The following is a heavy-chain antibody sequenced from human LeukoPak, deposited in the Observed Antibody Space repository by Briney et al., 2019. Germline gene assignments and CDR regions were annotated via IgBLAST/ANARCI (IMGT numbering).Heavy chain of an antibody. CDR1: GGTFSSYA. D-gene: IGHD1-1*01. V-gene: IGHV1-69*01. CDR2: IIPIFGTA. Sequence: SVKVSCKASGGTFSSYAISWVRQAPGQGLEWMGGIIPIFGTASYAQKFQGRVTITADESTSTAYMELSSLRSEDTAVYYCARDGTGQVAFDYWGQGTLVTVSS. CDR3: ARDGTGQVAFDY. J-gene: IGHJ4*02.